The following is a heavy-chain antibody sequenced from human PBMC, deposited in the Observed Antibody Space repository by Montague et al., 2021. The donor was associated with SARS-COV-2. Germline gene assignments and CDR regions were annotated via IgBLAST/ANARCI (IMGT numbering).Heavy chain of an antibody. CDR2: IKPDESEK. Sequence: SLRLSCAASGFTFSNIWMSWVRQAPGKGLEWVANIKPDESEKNYVDSVKGRFSIPRDNPKNSLYLQMDNLRAEDTAIYYCAKNGGAHGLDVWGQGTSVSVSS. D-gene: IGHD4-23*01. V-gene: IGHV3-7*01. CDR1: GFTFSNIW. CDR3: AKNGGAHGLDV. J-gene: IGHJ6*02.